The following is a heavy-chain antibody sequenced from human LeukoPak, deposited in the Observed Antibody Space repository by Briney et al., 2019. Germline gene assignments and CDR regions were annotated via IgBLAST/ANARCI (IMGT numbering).Heavy chain of an antibody. CDR2: FDPEDGET. J-gene: IGHJ5*02. Sequence: ASVKVSCKVSGYTLTELSMHWVRQAPGKGLEWMGGFDPEDGETIYAQKFQGRVTMTEDTSTDTAYMELSSLRSEDTAVYYCATGPYGSGKVSWFDPWGQGTLVTVSS. V-gene: IGHV1-24*01. CDR3: ATGPYGSGKVSWFDP. D-gene: IGHD3-10*01. CDR1: GYTLTELS.